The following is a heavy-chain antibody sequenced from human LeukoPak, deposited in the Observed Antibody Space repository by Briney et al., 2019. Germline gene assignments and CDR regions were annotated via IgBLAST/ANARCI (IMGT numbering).Heavy chain of an antibody. J-gene: IGHJ5*02. V-gene: IGHV1-69*01. CDR1: GGTFSSYG. D-gene: IGHD2-2*01. Sequence: AASVKVSCKGAGGTFSSYGISWVRQGQGQGGEWMGGIIPIFGTANYEQKMQGRVTIPADESTSTAYMDLSSLRSEDTAVYYCARDYPIVVVPAARAGNWFDPWGQGTLVTVSS. CDR3: ARDYPIVVVPAARAGNWFDP. CDR2: IIPIFGTA.